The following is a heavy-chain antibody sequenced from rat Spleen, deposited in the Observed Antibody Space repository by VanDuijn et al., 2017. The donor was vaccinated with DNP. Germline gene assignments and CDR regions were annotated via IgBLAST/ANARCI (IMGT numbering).Heavy chain of an antibody. Sequence: EVQLVESGGGLVQPGRPLKLSCAASGFTFSNFGMHWIRQAPTKGLEWVASMSPSGGRTYYRDSVKGRFTISRDNAKSTLYLQMDSLRSEDTATYYCATDLGDYGGYWGQGVMVTVSS. J-gene: IGHJ2*01. CDR2: MSPSGGRT. D-gene: IGHD1-11*01. CDR1: GFTFSNFG. V-gene: IGHV5-19*01. CDR3: ATDLGDYGGY.